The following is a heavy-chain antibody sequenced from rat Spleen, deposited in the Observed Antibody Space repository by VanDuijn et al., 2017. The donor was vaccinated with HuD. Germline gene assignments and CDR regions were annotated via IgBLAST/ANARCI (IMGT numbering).Heavy chain of an antibody. Sequence: EVQLVESGGGLVQPGRSLKLSCAASGFTFSDYGMAWVRQAPTKGLEWVATISYGDSSGHSGTYYRDSVKGRFTISRDNAKSTLSLQMDSLGSEDTATYYCARRHYGYTDYFDYWGQGVMVTVSS. CDR3: ARRHYGYTDYFDY. V-gene: IGHV5-29*01. J-gene: IGHJ2*01. CDR1: GFTFSDYG. D-gene: IGHD1-9*01. CDR2: ISYGDSSGHSGT.